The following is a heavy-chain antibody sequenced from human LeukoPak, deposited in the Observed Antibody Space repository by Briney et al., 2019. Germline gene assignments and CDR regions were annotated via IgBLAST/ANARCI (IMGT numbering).Heavy chain of an antibody. Sequence: GGSLRLSCAASGFIFSSYHMVWVGQAPGKGLEVVSSISASDGRTYYADSVKGRFTISRDNSENTVYLQINSLRAEDTAVYYCARRLPRIDYWGQGTLVTVSS. CDR2: ISASDGRT. CDR3: ARRLPRIDY. J-gene: IGHJ4*02. D-gene: IGHD2-21*02. CDR1: GFIFSSYH. V-gene: IGHV3-23*01.